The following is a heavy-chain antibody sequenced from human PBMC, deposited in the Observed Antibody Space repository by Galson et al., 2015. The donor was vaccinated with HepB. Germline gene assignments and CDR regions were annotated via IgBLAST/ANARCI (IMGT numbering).Heavy chain of an antibody. D-gene: IGHD5-12*01. V-gene: IGHV3-33*06. Sequence: SLRLSCAASGFTFSSYGMHWVRQAPGKGLEWVAVIWYDGSNKYYADSVKGRFTISRDNSKNTLYLQMNSLRAEDTAVHYCAKDQYIVATIDYYGMDVWGQGTTVTVSS. J-gene: IGHJ6*02. CDR3: AKDQYIVATIDYYGMDV. CDR2: IWYDGSNK. CDR1: GFTFSSYG.